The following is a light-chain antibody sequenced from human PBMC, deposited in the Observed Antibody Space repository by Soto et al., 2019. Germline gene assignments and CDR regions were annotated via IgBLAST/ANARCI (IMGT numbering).Light chain of an antibody. Sequence: QSVLTQPPSVSGAPGQRVTISCTGSSSNIGAGYDVHWYQQLPGTAPKLLIYGNSNRPSGVPDRFSGSKSGTSASLAITGLQAEVEADYYCQSYDSSLSGPYVFGTGTKLT. CDR1: SSNIGAGYD. CDR3: QSYDSSLSGPYV. V-gene: IGLV1-40*01. CDR2: GNS. J-gene: IGLJ1*01.